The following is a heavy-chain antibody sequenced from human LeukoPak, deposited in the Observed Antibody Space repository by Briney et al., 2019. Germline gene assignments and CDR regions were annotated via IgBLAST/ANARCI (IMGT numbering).Heavy chain of an antibody. J-gene: IGHJ5*02. V-gene: IGHV4-34*01. CDR2: INHSGST. Sequence: SETLSLTCAVYGGSFSGYYWSWIRQPPGKGLEWIGEINHSGSTNYNPSLKCRVTISVDTSKNQFSLKLSSVTAADTAVYYCARGRYCSGGSCYSRKNWFDPWGQGTLVTVSS. CDR3: ARGRYCSGGSCYSRKNWFDP. CDR1: GGSFSGYY. D-gene: IGHD2-15*01.